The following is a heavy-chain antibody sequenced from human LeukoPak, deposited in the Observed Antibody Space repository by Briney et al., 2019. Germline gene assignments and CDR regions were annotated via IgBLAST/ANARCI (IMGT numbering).Heavy chain of an antibody. CDR2: IYNSGST. V-gene: IGHV4-59*01. J-gene: IGHJ4*02. D-gene: IGHD3-22*01. CDR3: ARSSESYDSSGYYSYYFDY. Sequence: SETLSLTCTVSGGSIRSYYWSWIRQPPGKGLEWIGYIYNSGSTNYNPSLKSRVTISVDTSKNLFSLRLSSVTAADTAVYYCARSSESYDSSGYYSYYFDYWGQGTLVTVSS. CDR1: GGSIRSYY.